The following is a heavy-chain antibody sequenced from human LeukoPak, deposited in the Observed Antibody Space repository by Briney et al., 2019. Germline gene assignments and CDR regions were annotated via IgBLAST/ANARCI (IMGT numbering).Heavy chain of an antibody. V-gene: IGHV1-2*02. D-gene: IGHD4-17*01. CDR2: INPNSGGT. CDR3: ARGAATTVTSIDY. J-gene: IGHJ4*02. Sequence: GASVKVSCKASGYTFTGYYMHWVRQAPGQGLEWMGWINPNSGGTNYAQKFQGRVTMTRDTSISTAYMELNRLRSDDTAVYYCARGAATTVTSIDYWGQGTLVTVSS. CDR1: GYTFTGYY.